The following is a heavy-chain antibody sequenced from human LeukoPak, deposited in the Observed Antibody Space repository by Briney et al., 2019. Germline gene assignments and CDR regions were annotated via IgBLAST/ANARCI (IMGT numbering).Heavy chain of an antibody. D-gene: IGHD4-17*01. CDR1: GFVLSGYA. CDR2: ISSSSSYI. V-gene: IGHV3-21*01. CDR3: AQTGGTTVTPWYFDY. J-gene: IGHJ4*02. Sequence: GGSLRLSCSDSGFVLSGYAMSWVRQAPGKGLEWVSSISSSSSYIYYADSVKGRFTISRDNAKNSLYLQMNSLRAEDTAVYYCAQTGGTTVTPWYFDYWGQGTLVTVSS.